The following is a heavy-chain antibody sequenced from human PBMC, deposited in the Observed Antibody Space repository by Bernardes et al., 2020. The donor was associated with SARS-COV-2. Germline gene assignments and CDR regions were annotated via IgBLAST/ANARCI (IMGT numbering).Heavy chain of an antibody. CDR2: ISPSGSTT. CDR3: TKSVSGANPFDY. D-gene: IGHD5-12*01. Sequence: GGSLRLSCAASGFTFSTYAMTWVRQAPGKGLDWVSSISPSGSTTYYSDSVKGRFTISRDNSKNTLFLQMNSLRAEDTAIYYCTKSVSGANPFDYWGQGTLVT. V-gene: IGHV3-23*01. CDR1: GFTFSTYA. J-gene: IGHJ4*02.